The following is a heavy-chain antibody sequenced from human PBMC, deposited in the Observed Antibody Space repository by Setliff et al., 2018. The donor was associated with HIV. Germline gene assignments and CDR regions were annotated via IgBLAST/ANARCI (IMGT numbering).Heavy chain of an antibody. Sequence: SETLSLTCTVSGGSISSSIYYWGWIRQPPGKGLEWIGFIYYSGSTNYNPSLKSRVTISVDTSKNQFSLTLRSVTAADTAVYYCVREGVRRGLGSGSFRYRAYYFDQWGQGTLVTVSS. J-gene: IGHJ4*02. CDR2: IYYSGST. D-gene: IGHD3-10*01. CDR3: VREGVRRGLGSGSFRYRAYYFDQ. V-gene: IGHV4-39*07. CDR1: GGSISSSIYY.